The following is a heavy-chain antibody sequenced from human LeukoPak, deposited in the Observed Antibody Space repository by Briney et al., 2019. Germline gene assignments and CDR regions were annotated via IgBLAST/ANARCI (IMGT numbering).Heavy chain of an antibody. CDR3: ARDSSAAGLH. D-gene: IGHD6-13*01. Sequence: GGSLRLSCAASGFTFSNYWMSWVRQTPAKGLEWVANIKQDGSEIYYVDSVKGRFAISRDNAKNSLYLQMNSLRADATAVYYCARDSSAAGLHWGQGTPVTVSS. CDR1: GFTFSNYW. CDR2: IKQDGSEI. V-gene: IGHV3-7*01. J-gene: IGHJ4*02.